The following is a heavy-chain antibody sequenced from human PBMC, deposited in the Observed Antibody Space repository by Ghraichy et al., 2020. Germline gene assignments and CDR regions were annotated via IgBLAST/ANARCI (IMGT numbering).Heavy chain of an antibody. CDR3: AKGDSVVVAATLDTYYYYGMDV. D-gene: IGHD2-15*01. CDR2: IRYDGSNK. J-gene: IGHJ6*02. V-gene: IGHV3-30*02. CDR1: GFTFSRYG. Sequence: GGSLRLSCAASGFTFSRYGMHWVRQAPGKGLEWVAFIRYDGSNKYYADSVKGRFTISRDNSKNTLYLQMNSLRAEDTAVYYCAKGDSVVVAATLDTYYYYGMDVWGQGTTVTVSS.